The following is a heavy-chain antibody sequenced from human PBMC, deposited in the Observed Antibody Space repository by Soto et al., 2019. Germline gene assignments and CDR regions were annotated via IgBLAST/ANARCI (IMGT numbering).Heavy chain of an antibody. V-gene: IGHV3-74*01. CDR3: VRASLVVAAATREDY. CDR1: GFTFSSYW. Sequence: EVQLVESGGGLVQPGGSLRLSCAASGFTFSSYWMHWVRQAPGKGLVWVSRSNIDGSSTSYADSVKGRFTISRDNAKNTLYLQMNTLRAEDTAVYYCVRASLVVAAATREDYWGQGTLVTVSS. J-gene: IGHJ4*02. D-gene: IGHD2-15*01. CDR2: SNIDGSST.